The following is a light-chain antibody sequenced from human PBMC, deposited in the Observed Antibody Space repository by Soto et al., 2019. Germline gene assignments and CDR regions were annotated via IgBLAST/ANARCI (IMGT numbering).Light chain of an antibody. Sequence: DIQMTQSPSTLSASVGDRVTITCRDSQSIGSWLAWYQQKPGKAPKLXMYDASTLESGVRSMFSGSGSGTEFTLTINSLQSDDFATYYCQQYNSYPWTFGQGTKVDIK. CDR3: QQYNSYPWT. CDR2: DAS. V-gene: IGKV1-5*01. CDR1: QSIGSW. J-gene: IGKJ1*01.